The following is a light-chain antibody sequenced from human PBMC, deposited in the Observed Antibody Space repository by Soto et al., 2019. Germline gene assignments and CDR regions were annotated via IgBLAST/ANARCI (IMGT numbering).Light chain of an antibody. J-gene: IGLJ2*01. CDR1: SDDVGAYNY. CDR3: SSYTSSNTLV. CDR2: EVS. Sequence: QCALTQPASVSGSPGQSITISCTGTSDDVGAYNYVSCYQQHPGKAPKLMIFEVSDRPSGVSNRFSGSKSGNTASLTISGLQAEDEADYYCSSYTSSNTLVFGGGTKLTDL. V-gene: IGLV2-14*01.